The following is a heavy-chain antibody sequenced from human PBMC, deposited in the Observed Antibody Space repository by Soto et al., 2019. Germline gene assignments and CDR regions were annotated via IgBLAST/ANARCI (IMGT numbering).Heavy chain of an antibody. CDR3: ARYCSGGSCPKADYYYGMDV. J-gene: IGHJ6*02. CDR1: GGTFSSYA. D-gene: IGHD2-15*01. Sequence: SVKVSCKASGGTFSSYAISWVRQAPGQGLEWMGGIIPIFGTTNYAQKFQGRVTITADESTSTAYMELSSLRSDDTAVYYCARYCSGGSCPKADYYYGMDVWGQGTTVTVSS. V-gene: IGHV1-69*13. CDR2: IIPIFGTT.